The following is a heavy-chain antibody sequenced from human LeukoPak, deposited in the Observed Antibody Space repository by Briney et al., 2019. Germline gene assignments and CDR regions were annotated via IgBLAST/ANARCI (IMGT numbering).Heavy chain of an antibody. J-gene: IGHJ4*02. Sequence: GGSLRLSCAASGFTVSSNYMTWVRQAPGKGLEWVSVIYKNAITFHADTVKGRFTISRDNSENTLYLQMNNLRAEDTAVYYCAKDRYSIWYLTIDYWGQGTLVTVSS. CDR1: GFTVSSNY. CDR2: IYKNAIT. V-gene: IGHV3-53*01. CDR3: AKDRYSIWYLTIDY. D-gene: IGHD6-13*01.